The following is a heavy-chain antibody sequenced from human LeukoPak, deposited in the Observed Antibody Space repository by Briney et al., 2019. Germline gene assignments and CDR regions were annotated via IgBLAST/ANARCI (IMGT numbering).Heavy chain of an antibody. CDR1: GGSISSGNYY. D-gene: IGHD6-6*01. V-gene: IGHV4-61*02. CDR3: ARFSSSSGPEYWYFDL. Sequence: SQTLSLTCTVSGGSISSGNYYWNWIRQPAGKGPEWIGRIYTSGSTKYNPSLRSRVTISLDTSKNQFSLEMDSVTAADTAMYYAARFSSSSGPEYWYFDLWGRGTLVTVSS. CDR2: IYTSGST. J-gene: IGHJ2*01.